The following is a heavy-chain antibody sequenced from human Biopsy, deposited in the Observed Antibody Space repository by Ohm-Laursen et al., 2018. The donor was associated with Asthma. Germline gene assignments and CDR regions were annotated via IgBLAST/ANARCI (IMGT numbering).Heavy chain of an antibody. D-gene: IGHD2-21*02. CDR1: GGSINNFY. CDR2: VYYSGST. J-gene: IGHJ4*02. CDR3: ARGVDRVTGLLDHFDS. Sequence: SQTLSLTCTVSGGSINNFYWSWIRQPPGRGLESIGHVYYSGSTNYNPPLKSRVTISIDASKNHFSLKLTSVTAADTAVYYCARGVDRVTGLLDHFDSWGQGTLVTVSS. V-gene: IGHV4-59*01.